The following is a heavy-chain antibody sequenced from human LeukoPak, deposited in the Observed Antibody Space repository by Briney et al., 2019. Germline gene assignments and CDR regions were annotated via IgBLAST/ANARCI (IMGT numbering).Heavy chain of an antibody. V-gene: IGHV3-9*01. CDR1: GFTFDDYA. J-gene: IGHJ4*02. D-gene: IGHD4-17*01. Sequence: GGSLRLSCAASGFTFDDYAMHWVRQAPGKGLEWVSGISWNSGSIGYADSVKGRFTISRDNAKNSLYLQMNSLRVEDTAVYYYARVRPTTVTTPDYWGQGTLVTVSS. CDR3: ARVRPTTVTTPDY. CDR2: ISWNSGSI.